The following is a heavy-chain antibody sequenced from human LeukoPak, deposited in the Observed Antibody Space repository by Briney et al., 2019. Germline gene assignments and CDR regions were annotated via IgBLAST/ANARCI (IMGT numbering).Heavy chain of an antibody. Sequence: SETLSLTCTVSGGSIGSDYRTWIRQPPGKGLEYIGYIYYTGGTNYNPSLKSRVTISVDTSKNQFSLKLSSVTAADTAVYFCAKYGNSGWVIDNWGQGTLVTVSS. CDR1: GGSIGSDY. CDR2: IYYTGGT. D-gene: IGHD6-19*01. CDR3: AKYGNSGWVIDN. V-gene: IGHV4-59*08. J-gene: IGHJ4*02.